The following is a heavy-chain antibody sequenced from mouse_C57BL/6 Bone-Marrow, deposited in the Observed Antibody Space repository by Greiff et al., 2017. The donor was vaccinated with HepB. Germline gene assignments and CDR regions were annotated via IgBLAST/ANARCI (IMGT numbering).Heavy chain of an antibody. CDR1: GFTFSDYG. CDR2: ISSGSSTI. J-gene: IGHJ4*01. Sequence: HLVESGGGLVKPGGSLKLSCAASGFTFSDYGMHWVRQAPEKGLEWVAYISSGSSTIYYADTVKGRFTISRDNAKNTLFLQMTSLRSEDTAMYYCATYYGSSSSYYAMDYWGQGTSVTVSS. CDR3: ATYYGSSSSYYAMDY. V-gene: IGHV5-17*01. D-gene: IGHD1-1*01.